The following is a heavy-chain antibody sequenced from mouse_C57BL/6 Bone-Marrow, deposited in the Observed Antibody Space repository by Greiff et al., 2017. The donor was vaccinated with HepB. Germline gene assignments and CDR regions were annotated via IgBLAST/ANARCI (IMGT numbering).Heavy chain of an antibody. J-gene: IGHJ3*01. CDR2: IDPSDSYT. Sequence: QVQLQQSGAELVKPGASVKLSCKASGYTFTSYWMQWVKQRPGQGLEWIGEIDPSDSYTNYNQKFKGKATLTVDTSSSTAYMQLSSLTSEDSAVYYCASWVWGQGTLVTVSA. CDR1: GYTFTSYW. D-gene: IGHD4-1*01. V-gene: IGHV1-50*01. CDR3: ASWV.